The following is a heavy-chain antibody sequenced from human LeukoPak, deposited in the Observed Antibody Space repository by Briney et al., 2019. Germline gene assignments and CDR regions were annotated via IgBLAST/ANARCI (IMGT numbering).Heavy chain of an antibody. CDR2: TWHHGTMK. D-gene: IGHD3/OR15-3a*01. CDR1: GFTFNHYG. Sequence: GGSQRLSCATSGFTFNHYGIHWVRQAPGKGLEWVADTWHHGTMKYYGYCVKGRFTISTDDSKNTLYLQMNNLRAEDTAIYYCAKGSGLAVVGGHLDYWGQGTLVSVSS. CDR3: AKGSGLAVVGGHLDY. V-gene: IGHV3-33*06. J-gene: IGHJ4*02.